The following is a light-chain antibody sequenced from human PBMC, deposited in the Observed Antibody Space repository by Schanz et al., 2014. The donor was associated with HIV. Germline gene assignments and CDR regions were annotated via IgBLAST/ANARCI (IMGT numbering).Light chain of an antibody. J-gene: IGKJ3*01. V-gene: IGKV3-20*01. Sequence: IVLTQSPGTLSLSPGERAALSCRASQTVNPYSLAWYQQKRGQAPRLLIYGASTRATGIPDRFSGSASGTDFTLTISGLEPEDFAVYYCHHYGGSFGPGTTVDYK. CDR3: HHYGGS. CDR2: GAS. CDR1: QTVNPYS.